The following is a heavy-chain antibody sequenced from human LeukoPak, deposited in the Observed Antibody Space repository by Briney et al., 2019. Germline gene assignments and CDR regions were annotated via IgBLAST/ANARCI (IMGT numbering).Heavy chain of an antibody. CDR3: ARDLTGTLSMDV. D-gene: IGHD1-20*01. V-gene: IGHV3-21*01. J-gene: IGHJ6*03. Sequence: GGSLRLSCAASGFTFSSYSMNWVGQAPGKGLEWVSSISSSSSYIYYAGSVKGRFTICRDNAKNSLYLQMNSLRAEDTAVYYCARDLTGTLSMDVWGKGTTVTVSS. CDR2: ISSSSSYI. CDR1: GFTFSSYS.